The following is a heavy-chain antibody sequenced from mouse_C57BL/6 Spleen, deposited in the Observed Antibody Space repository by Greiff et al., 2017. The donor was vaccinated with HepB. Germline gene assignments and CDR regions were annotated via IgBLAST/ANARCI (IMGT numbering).Heavy chain of an antibody. CDR2: INPNNGGT. Sequence: EVKLQQSGPELVKPGASVKISCKASGYTFTDYYMNWVKQSHGKSLEWIGDINPNNGGTSYNQKFKGKATLTVDKSSSTAYMELRSLTSEDSAVYYCARPHDFSWFAYWGQGTLVTVSA. CDR3: ARPHDFSWFAY. CDR1: GYTFTDYY. D-gene: IGHD2-4*01. V-gene: IGHV1-26*01. J-gene: IGHJ3*01.